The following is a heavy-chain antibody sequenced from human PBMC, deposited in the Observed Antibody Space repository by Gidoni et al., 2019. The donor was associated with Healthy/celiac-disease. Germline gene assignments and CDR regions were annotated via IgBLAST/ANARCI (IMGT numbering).Heavy chain of an antibody. CDR1: GVTCSSYA. J-gene: IGHJ4*02. CDR3: ANPSTIAPEPGY. Sequence: QVQLVESGGGVVQPGRYLRLARAASGVTCSSYAMHWVRQAPGKGLELVAVISSDVSNKYYSDSVQGRFTISRDNSKTTLYLQMNRLRADDTAVYYCANPSTIAPEPGYWGQGTLVTVSS. D-gene: IGHD6-13*01. V-gene: IGHV3-30-3*01. CDR2: ISSDVSNK.